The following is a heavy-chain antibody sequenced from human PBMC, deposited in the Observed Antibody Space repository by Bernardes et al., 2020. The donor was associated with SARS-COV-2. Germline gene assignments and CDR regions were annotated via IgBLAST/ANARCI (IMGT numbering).Heavy chain of an antibody. Sequence: SETLSLTCAVYGGSFTGYYWSWIRQTPGKGLEWIGEINHLGTTNYNPSLESRLTVSIETSKRQTSLKLTSVTNTDAAIYYCAKDYSVIGQAVYYYGLDVWGQGTTVTVSS. CDR2: INHLGTT. D-gene: IGHD4-4*01. J-gene: IGHJ6*02. CDR1: GGSFTGYY. V-gene: IGHV4-34*01. CDR3: AKDYSVIGQAVYYYGLDV.